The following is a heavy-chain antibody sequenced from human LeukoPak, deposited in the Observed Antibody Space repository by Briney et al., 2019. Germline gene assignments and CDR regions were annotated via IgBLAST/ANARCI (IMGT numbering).Heavy chain of an antibody. J-gene: IGHJ4*02. CDR1: GGSIRSYY. V-gene: IGHV4-59*08. Sequence: PSETLSLTCTVSGGSIRSYYWSWIRQPPGKGLEWIGYIYYSGSTNYNPSLKSRVTISVDTSKNQFSLKLSSVTAADTAVYYCARLDRQAVDYWGQGTLVTASS. CDR2: IYYSGST. CDR3: ARLDRQAVDY.